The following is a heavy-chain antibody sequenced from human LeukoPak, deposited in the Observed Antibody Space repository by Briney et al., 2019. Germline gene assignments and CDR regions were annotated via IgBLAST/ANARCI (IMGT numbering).Heavy chain of an antibody. J-gene: IGHJ6*03. Sequence: ASVKVSCKASGYTFTYRYLHWVRQAPGQALEWMGWITPFNGNTNYAQKFQGRVTMTRDTSTSTVYMELSSLRSEDTAVYYCARCGCSSTSCYTGSGDYYYYMDVWGKGTTVTVSS. CDR1: GYTFTYRY. V-gene: IGHV1-45*02. CDR3: ARCGCSSTSCYTGSGDYYYYMDV. D-gene: IGHD2-2*02. CDR2: ITPFNGNT.